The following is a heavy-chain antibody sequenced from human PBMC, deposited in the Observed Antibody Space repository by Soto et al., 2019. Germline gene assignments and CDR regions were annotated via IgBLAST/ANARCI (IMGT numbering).Heavy chain of an antibody. CDR2: INPSGGST. CDR3: ATIRGSSSSAWYVDY. CDR1: GYTFTSYY. J-gene: IGHJ4*02. V-gene: IGHV1-46*01. D-gene: IGHD6-25*01. Sequence: GASVEVASKASGYTFTSYYMHWVRQAPGQGLEWMGIINPSGGSTSYAQKFQGRVTMTRDTSTSTVYMELSSLRSEDTAIYYCATIRGSSSSAWYVDYWGLGALVTVSS.